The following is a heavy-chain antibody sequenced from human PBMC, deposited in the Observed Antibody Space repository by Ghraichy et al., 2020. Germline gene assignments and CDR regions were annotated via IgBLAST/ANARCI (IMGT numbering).Heavy chain of an antibody. CDR3: ARDLGQQQLAAGWFDP. J-gene: IGHJ5*02. CDR1: GYTFTSYD. Sequence: ASVKVSCKASGYTFTSYDINWVRQATGQGLEWMGWMNPNSGNTGYAQKFQGRVTMTRNTSISTAYMELSSLRSEDTAVYYCARDLGQQQLAAGWFDPWGQGTLVTVSS. CDR2: MNPNSGNT. D-gene: IGHD6-13*01. V-gene: IGHV1-8*01.